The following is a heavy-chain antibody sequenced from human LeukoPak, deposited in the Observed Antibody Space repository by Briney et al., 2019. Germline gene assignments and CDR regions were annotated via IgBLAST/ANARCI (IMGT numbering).Heavy chain of an antibody. Sequence: GESLKISCKGSGYSFTSYWIGWVRPMPGKGLEWMGIIYPGDSDTRYSPSFQGQVTISADKSISTAYLQWSSLKALDTAMYYCARPTAALPDAFDIWGQGTMVTVSS. V-gene: IGHV5-51*01. J-gene: IGHJ3*02. D-gene: IGHD6-13*01. CDR3: ARPTAALPDAFDI. CDR2: IYPGDSDT. CDR1: GYSFTSYW.